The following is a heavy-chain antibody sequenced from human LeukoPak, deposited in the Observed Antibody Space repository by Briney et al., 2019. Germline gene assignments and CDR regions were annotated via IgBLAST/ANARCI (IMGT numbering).Heavy chain of an antibody. V-gene: IGHV3-74*01. J-gene: IGHJ4*02. CDR2: INNVGSST. CDR1: GFTFSSYW. Sequence: PGGSLRLSCVASGFTFSSYWMHWVRQAPGKGLVWVSRINNVGSSTTYADSVKGRFTISRDNAKNTLYLQMNSLRAEDTAVYYCARFLEVRGVIGYWGQGTLVTVSS. D-gene: IGHD3-10*01. CDR3: ARFLEVRGVIGY.